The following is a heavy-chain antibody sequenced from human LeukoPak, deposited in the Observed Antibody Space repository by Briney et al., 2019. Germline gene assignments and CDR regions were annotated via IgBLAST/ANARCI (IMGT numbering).Heavy chain of an antibody. CDR1: ITVMSNY. CDR2: IYSGGDT. J-gene: IGHJ3*02. CDR3: ATNAVVVAATGVLDI. V-gene: IGHV3-53*05. Sequence: GGSLRLSCAASITVMSNYITWVRQAPGKGLEWVSVIYSGGDTYYADSVKGRFTISRDNSQNTLYLQMNGLRVEDTGVYYCATNAVVVAATGVLDIWGQGTMVTVSS. D-gene: IGHD2-15*01.